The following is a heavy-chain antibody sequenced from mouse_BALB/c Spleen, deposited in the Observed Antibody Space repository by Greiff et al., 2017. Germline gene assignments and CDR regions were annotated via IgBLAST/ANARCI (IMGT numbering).Heavy chain of an antibody. V-gene: IGHV1-54*03. CDR3: AREGVTTAGMDY. D-gene: IGHD1-2*01. J-gene: IGHJ4*01. CDR1: GYAFTNYL. Sequence: VHLVESGAELVRPGTSVKVSCKASGYAFTNYLIEWVKQRPGQGLEWIGVINPGSGGTNYNEKFKGKATLTADKSSSTAYMQLSSLTSDDSAVYFCAREGVTTAGMDYWGQGTSVTVSS. CDR2: INPGSGGT.